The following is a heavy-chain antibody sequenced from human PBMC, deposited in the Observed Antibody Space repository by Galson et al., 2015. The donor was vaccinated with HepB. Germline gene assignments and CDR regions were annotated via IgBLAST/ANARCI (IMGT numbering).Heavy chain of an antibody. CDR3: ARRYYVGFDI. D-gene: IGHD3-10*02. J-gene: IGHJ3*02. CDR1: GFTFSNAW. Sequence: SLRLSCAASGFTFSNAWMSWVRQAPGKGLEWVGRIKNKADGGTIHYAAPVKGRFTISRDDSENTLYLQMNSLKTEDTAVYYCARRYYVGFDIWGQGTMVTVSS. V-gene: IGHV3-15*01. CDR2: IKNKADGGTI.